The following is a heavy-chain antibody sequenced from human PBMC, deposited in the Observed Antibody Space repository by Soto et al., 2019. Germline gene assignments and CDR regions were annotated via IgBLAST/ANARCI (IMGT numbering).Heavy chain of an antibody. J-gene: IGHJ4*02. CDR2: IYYSGST. CDR3: ARLPGYDSSGYYPDY. V-gene: IGHV4-59*08. Sequence: SETLSLTCTVSGGSISSYYWSWIRQPPGKGLEWIGYIYYSGSTNYNPSLKSRVTISVDTSKNQFSLKLSSVTAADTAVYYCARLPGYDSSGYYPDYWGQGTLVTVSS. CDR1: GGSISSYY. D-gene: IGHD3-22*01.